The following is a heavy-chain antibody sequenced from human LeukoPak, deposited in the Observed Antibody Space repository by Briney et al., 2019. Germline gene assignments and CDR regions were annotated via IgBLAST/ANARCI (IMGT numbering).Heavy chain of an antibody. CDR3: ARAPLPGGATHYYYYMDV. Sequence: GASVKVSCKASGYSFTNYGITWVRQAPGQGLEWMGWIGTYNGNTNYAQKLQGRVTMTTDTSASTAYLELRSLRSDDTAVYYCARAPLPGGATHYYYYMDVWGKGTTVTVSS. CDR1: GYSFTNYG. V-gene: IGHV1-18*01. J-gene: IGHJ6*03. CDR2: IGTYNGNT. D-gene: IGHD1-26*01.